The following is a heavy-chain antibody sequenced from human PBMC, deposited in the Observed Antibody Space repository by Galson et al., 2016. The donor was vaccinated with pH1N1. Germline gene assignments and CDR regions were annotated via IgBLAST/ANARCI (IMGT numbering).Heavy chain of an antibody. CDR1: GFTFSSYW. CDR2: IKQDGSVK. Sequence: SLRLSCAASGFTFSSYWMSWVRQAPGKGLEWVANIKQDGSVKYYVDSVKGRFTISRDNSKNSLYLQMNSLSAEDTALYYCARAIAAAGSYWGQGTMVTVSS. V-gene: IGHV3-7*01. J-gene: IGHJ4*02. CDR3: ARAIAAAGSY. D-gene: IGHD6-13*01.